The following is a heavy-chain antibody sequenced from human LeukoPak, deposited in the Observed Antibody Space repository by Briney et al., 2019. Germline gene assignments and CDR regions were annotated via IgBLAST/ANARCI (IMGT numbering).Heavy chain of an antibody. D-gene: IGHD6-19*01. CDR2: ISGSGGST. J-gene: IGHJ1*01. Sequence: GGSLRLSCAASGFTFRTYGMNWVRQAPGKGLEWVSAISGSGGSTYYADSVKGRFTISRDNSKNTLYLQMNSLRAEDTAVYYCAKDDSSSRIAVAGTLFQHWGQGTLVTVSS. V-gene: IGHV3-23*01. CDR3: AKDDSSSRIAVAGTLFQH. CDR1: GFTFRTYG.